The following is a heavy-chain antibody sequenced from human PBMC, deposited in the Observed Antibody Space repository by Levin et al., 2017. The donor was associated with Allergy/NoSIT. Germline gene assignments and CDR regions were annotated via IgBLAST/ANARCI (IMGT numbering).Heavy chain of an antibody. D-gene: IGHD3-3*01. V-gene: IGHV1-2*02. Sequence: ASVKVSCKASGYTFTGYYMHWVRQAPGQGLEWMGWINPNSGGTNYAQKFQGRVTMTRDTSISTAYMELSRLRSDDTAVYYCARVALRFLEWPYYYYYGMDVWGQGTTVTVSS. J-gene: IGHJ6*02. CDR1: GYTFTGYY. CDR3: ARVALRFLEWPYYYYYGMDV. CDR2: INPNSGGT.